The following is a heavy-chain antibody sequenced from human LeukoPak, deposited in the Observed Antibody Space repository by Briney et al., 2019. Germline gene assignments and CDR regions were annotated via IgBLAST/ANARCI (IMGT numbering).Heavy chain of an antibody. J-gene: IGHJ4*02. Sequence: GGSLRLSCAASGFVFSNYWMHWVRQAPGKGLVWVSRIKTDGSTITYADSVKGRFTISRDNAMNTLYLQMNSLRAEDTAVYYCAKTVVFQTYYFDYWGQGTLVTVSS. V-gene: IGHV3-74*01. CDR1: GFVFSNYW. D-gene: IGHD4-23*01. CDR3: AKTVVFQTYYFDY. CDR2: IKTDGSTI.